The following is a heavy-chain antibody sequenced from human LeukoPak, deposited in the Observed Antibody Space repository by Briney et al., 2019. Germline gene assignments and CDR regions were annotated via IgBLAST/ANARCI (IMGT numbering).Heavy chain of an antibody. J-gene: IGHJ3*02. CDR2: IWCDGSNK. CDR1: GFTFSSYG. Sequence: GRSLRLSCAASGFTFSSYGMHWVRQAPGKGLEWVAVIWCDGSNKYYADSVKGRFTISRDNSKNTLYLQMNSLRAEDTAVYYCAKGPDYYDSSGLLNAFDIWGQGTMVTVSS. D-gene: IGHD3-22*01. V-gene: IGHV3-33*06. CDR3: AKGPDYYDSSGLLNAFDI.